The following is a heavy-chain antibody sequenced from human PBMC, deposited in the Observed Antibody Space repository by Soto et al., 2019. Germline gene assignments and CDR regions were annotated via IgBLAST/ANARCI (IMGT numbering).Heavy chain of an antibody. CDR1: GGTFSRYA. CDR3: AQTLGSAVAGPGRFDL. J-gene: IGHJ2*01. V-gene: IGHV1-69*12. Sequence: QVQLVQSGAEVKKPGSSVKVSCKASGGTFSRYAISWVRQAPGQGLEWMGGITPMFGTANYAQKFQGRVTITADESMSTVHMELRRLRSEDTAVYYCAQTLGSAVAGPGRFDLWGRGTLVIVSS. CDR2: ITPMFGTA. D-gene: IGHD6-19*01.